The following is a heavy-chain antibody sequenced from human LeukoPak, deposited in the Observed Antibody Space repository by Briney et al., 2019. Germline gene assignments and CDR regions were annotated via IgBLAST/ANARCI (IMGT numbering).Heavy chain of an antibody. J-gene: IGHJ3*01. CDR2: IYYSGST. CDR1: GGSISNYY. CDR3: ARRWVYDKRAFDA. Sequence: SETLSLTCTVSGGSISNYYWSWIWQPPGKGLEWIGSIYYSGSTKHNPSLKSRVTISVDTSKNQFSLKLSSVTAADTAVYYCARRWVYDKRAFDAWGQGTMVTVSS. D-gene: IGHD3-16*01. V-gene: IGHV4-59*08.